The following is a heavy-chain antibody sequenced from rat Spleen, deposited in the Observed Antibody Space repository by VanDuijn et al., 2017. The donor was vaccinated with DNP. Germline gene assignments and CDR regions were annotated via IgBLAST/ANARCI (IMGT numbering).Heavy chain of an antibody. Sequence: EVQLVESGGGLVQPGRSLKLSCAASGLTFSNYGMAWVRQAPTKGLEWVASISTGGGNTYYRDSVKGRFTISRDDAKTTLYLQMDSLRSEDTATYYCARDNYGTNGAMDAWGQGTAVTVSS. CDR1: GLTFSNYG. J-gene: IGHJ4*01. CDR2: ISTGGGNT. CDR3: ARDNYGTNGAMDA. D-gene: IGHD1-11*01. V-gene: IGHV5S13*01.